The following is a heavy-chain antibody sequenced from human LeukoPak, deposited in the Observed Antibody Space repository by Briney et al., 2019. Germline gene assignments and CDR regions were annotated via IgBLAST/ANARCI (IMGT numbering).Heavy chain of an antibody. CDR1: GGSISTFF. Sequence: SETLSLTCTVSGGSISTFFWSWIRQPPGKGLEWIGYIYYSGSTNYNPSLKSRVTISVDTSKNQFSLKLSSVTAADTAVYYCARDLQFYAFDIWGQGTMVTVSS. CDR2: IYYSGST. CDR3: ARDLQFYAFDI. J-gene: IGHJ3*02. D-gene: IGHD4-11*01. V-gene: IGHV4-59*01.